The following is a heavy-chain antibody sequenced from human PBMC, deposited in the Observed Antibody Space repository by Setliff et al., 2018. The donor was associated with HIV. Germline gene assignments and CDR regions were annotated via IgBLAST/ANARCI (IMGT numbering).Heavy chain of an antibody. CDR2: INHSGST. D-gene: IGHD3-16*01. Sequence: PSETLSLTCAAYGGSFSSYYWSWIRQPPGKGLEWIGEINHSGSTNYNPSLKSRVTISVDTSKNQFSLKVSSVTAADTAVYYCARERSLITNRRYFDSWGQGTQVTVSS. CDR3: ARERSLITNRRYFDS. J-gene: IGHJ4*02. CDR1: GGSFSSYY. V-gene: IGHV4-34*01.